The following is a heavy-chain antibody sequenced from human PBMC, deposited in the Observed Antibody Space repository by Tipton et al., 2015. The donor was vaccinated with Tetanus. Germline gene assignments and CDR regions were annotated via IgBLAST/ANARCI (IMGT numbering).Heavy chain of an antibody. CDR3: ARARTPGLRGLYAFDI. Sequence: SLRLSCAASGFTFSDYSMNWVRQAPGKGLEWVSSISGSSNYINYADSVKGRFTISRANAKNSLYLQMNSLRADDTGVYFCARARTPGLRGLYAFDIWGQGTMVTVSS. D-gene: IGHD1-14*01. V-gene: IGHV3-21*01. CDR1: GFTFSDYS. J-gene: IGHJ3*02. CDR2: ISGSSNYI.